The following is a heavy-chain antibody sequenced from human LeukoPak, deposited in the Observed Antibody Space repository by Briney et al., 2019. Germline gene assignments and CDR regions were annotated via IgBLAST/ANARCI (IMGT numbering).Heavy chain of an antibody. CDR3: ARDEMATIEGYFDY. CDR1: GFTFTSFG. D-gene: IGHD5-24*01. CDR2: IRNDGDVI. Sequence: GGSLRLSCAASGFTFTSFGMHWVRQAPGKGLESVAFIRNDGDVIYYAESVKGRFTISRDNSKNTLYLQMNSLRAEDTAVYYCARDEMATIEGYFDYWGQGTLVTVSS. J-gene: IGHJ4*02. V-gene: IGHV3-30*02.